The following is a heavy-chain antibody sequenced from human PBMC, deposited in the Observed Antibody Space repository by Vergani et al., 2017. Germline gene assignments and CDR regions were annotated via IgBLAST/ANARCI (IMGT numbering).Heavy chain of an antibody. J-gene: IGHJ4*02. CDR3: ARSSGYYSYYFDF. CDR1: GYTFTSYY. Sequence: QVQLVQSGAEVKKPGASVKVSCKASGYTFTSYYMHWVRQAPGQGLEWMGIINPSGGSTSYAQKFQGRVTILAEESTITAYMELSSLRSEDTAVYYCARSSGYYSYYFDFWGQGTLVTVSS. D-gene: IGHD3-22*01. V-gene: IGHV1-46*01. CDR2: INPSGGST.